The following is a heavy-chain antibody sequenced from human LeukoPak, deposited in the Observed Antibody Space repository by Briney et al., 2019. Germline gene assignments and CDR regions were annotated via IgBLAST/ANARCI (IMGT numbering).Heavy chain of an antibody. CDR1: GFTFSSYW. Sequence: PGGSLRLSFAASGFTFSSYWMHWVRQAPGKGLVWVSRIKSDGSLTNYADSVRGRFTISRDDAKNTLYLQMNSLRAEDTAVYYCTREIAVVPAASLGYWGQGTLVTVSS. CDR2: IKSDGSLT. CDR3: TREIAVVPAASLGY. V-gene: IGHV3-74*01. D-gene: IGHD2-2*01. J-gene: IGHJ4*02.